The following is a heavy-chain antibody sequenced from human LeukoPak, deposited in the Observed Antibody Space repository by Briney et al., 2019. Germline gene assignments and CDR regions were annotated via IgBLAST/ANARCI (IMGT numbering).Heavy chain of an antibody. J-gene: IGHJ5*02. Sequence: SETLSLTCTVSGGSISSYYWSWIRQAPGKGLEWIGYIYYSGSTNYNPSLKSRVTISVDTSKNQFSLKLSSVTAADTAVYYCARGFCSSTSCFGGWFDPWGQGTLVTVSS. V-gene: IGHV4-59*01. CDR2: IYYSGST. D-gene: IGHD2-2*01. CDR1: GGSISSYY. CDR3: ARGFCSSTSCFGGWFDP.